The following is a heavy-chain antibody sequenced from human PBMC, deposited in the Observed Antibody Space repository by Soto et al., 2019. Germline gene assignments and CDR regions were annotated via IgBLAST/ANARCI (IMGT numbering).Heavy chain of an antibody. V-gene: IGHV3-23*01. CDR1: GFTFSSYA. CDR2: ISGSGGST. J-gene: IGHJ3*02. CDR3: SGLRRWVGATSDRAFDI. D-gene: IGHD1-26*01. Sequence: EAQLLESGGDLVQPGGSLRLSCAASGFTFSSYAMSWVRQAPGKGLEWVSAISGSGGSTYYADSVKGRFTISRDNSKNTVFLQMNRLRADDTAVYYCSGLRRWVGATSDRAFDIWGPGSMVTVSS.